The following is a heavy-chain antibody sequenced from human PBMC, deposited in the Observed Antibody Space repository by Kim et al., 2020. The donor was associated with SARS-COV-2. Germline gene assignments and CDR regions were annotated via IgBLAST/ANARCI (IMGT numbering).Heavy chain of an antibody. V-gene: IGHV3-74*01. Sequence: GGSLRLSCAASGSTFSNYWMHWVRQAPGKGPVWVSRLNEDGSTTNYADSVKGRFTISRDNARNTLYLHMDNLRAEDTALYYCVRDLVGSDDLWGQGTLVT. J-gene: IGHJ5*02. CDR1: GSTFSNYW. CDR3: VRDLVGSDDL. CDR2: LNEDGSTT. D-gene: IGHD5-12*01.